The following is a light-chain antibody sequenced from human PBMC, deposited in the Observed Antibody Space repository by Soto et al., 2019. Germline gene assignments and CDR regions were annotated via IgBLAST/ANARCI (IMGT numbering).Light chain of an antibody. CDR3: QQYNNWPRT. CDR2: GAS. Sequence: EIVVTQWPTTLWFCPVERASLSCRASQSVSSNLAWYQQKPGQAPRLLIYGASTRATGIPARFSGSGSGTGFTLTISSLQSEDFAVYYCQQYNNWPRTFGQGTKVDI. V-gene: IGKV3-15*01. CDR1: QSVSSN. J-gene: IGKJ1*01.